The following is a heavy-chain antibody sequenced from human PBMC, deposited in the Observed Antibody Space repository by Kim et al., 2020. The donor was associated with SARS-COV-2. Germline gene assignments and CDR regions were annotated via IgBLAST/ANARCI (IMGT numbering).Heavy chain of an antibody. CDR2: TT. J-gene: IGHJ6*02. CDR3: TRVGYYYGMDV. Sequence: TTEYAASVEGRFTISRDDSKSIAYLQMNSLKTEDTAVYYCTRVGYYYGMDVWGQGTTVTVAS. V-gene: IGHV3-49*02.